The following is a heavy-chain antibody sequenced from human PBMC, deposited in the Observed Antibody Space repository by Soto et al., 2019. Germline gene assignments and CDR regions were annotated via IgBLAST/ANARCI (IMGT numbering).Heavy chain of an antibody. Sequence: GGSLRLSCAASGFTFSSYAMHWVRQAPGKGLEWVAVISYDGSNKYYADSVKGRFTISRDNSKNTLYLQMNSLRAEDTAVYYCAIEFDYGGNSGDGDYWGQGSLVTVSA. CDR1: GFTFSSYA. J-gene: IGHJ4*02. CDR3: AIEFDYGGNSGDGDY. D-gene: IGHD4-17*01. V-gene: IGHV3-30-3*01. CDR2: ISYDGSNK.